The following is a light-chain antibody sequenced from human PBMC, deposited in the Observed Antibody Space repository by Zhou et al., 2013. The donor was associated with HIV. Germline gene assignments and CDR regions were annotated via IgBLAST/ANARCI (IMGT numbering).Light chain of an antibody. CDR2: GTS. J-gene: IGKJ4*01. CDR3: QQSTSTALT. V-gene: IGKV3-20*01. Sequence: ETVLAQSPGTLSLSPGERATLSCRASQSVSNNLAWYQQKPGQAPRLLIYGTSTRATGIPDRFSGSGSGTDFTLTISRLEPEDFAVYYCQQSTSTALTFGGGTKVEIK. CDR1: QSVSNN.